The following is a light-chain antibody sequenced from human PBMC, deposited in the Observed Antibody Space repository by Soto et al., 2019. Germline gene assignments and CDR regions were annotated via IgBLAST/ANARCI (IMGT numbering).Light chain of an antibody. CDR3: QQFYSNPPT. V-gene: IGKV4-1*01. CDR1: QSILYTSSNKNY. J-gene: IGKJ4*01. CDR2: WAS. Sequence: DIVMTQSPDSLAVSLGERATINCKSSQSILYTSSNKNYLVWYQQKPGQPPKLLIYWASTRESGVTERFSGSGSGTDFTLTISNLHAEDVAIYYCQQFYSNPPTFGGGTKVDIK.